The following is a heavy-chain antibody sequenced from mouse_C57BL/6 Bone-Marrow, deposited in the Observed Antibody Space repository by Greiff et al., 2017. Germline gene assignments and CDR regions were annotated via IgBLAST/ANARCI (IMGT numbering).Heavy chain of an antibody. CDR3: ARPTGSSYGYFDY. CDR2: IYPRDGST. V-gene: IGHV1-78*01. J-gene: IGHJ2*01. CDR1: GYTFTDHT. D-gene: IGHD1-1*01. Sequence: VQLQQPDAELVKPGASVKISCKVSGYTFTDHTIHWMKQRPEQGLEWIGYIYPRDGSTKYNETFKGKATLTADKSSSTASMQLNSLTSEDSAVYFCARPTGSSYGYFDYWGQGTTLTVSS.